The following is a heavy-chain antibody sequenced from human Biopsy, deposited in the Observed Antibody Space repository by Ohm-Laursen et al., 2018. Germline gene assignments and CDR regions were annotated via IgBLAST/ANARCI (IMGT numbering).Heavy chain of an antibody. Sequence: SVKVSYKVIGGTFSASGISWVRLAPGHGLEFVGGIIPIFQTTHYAQSFQGRVTIVADKSTSTAYMELSSLRSDDTAIYYCATVRGLVWFGELIAWGQGTLVTVSS. J-gene: IGHJ5*02. CDR2: IIPIFQTT. D-gene: IGHD3-10*01. V-gene: IGHV1-69*06. CDR3: ATVRGLVWFGELIA. CDR1: GGTFSASG.